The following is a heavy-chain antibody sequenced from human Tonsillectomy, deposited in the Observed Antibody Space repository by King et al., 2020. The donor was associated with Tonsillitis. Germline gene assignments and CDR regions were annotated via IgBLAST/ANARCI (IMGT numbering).Heavy chain of an antibody. CDR1: GYSFSNYW. CDR3: ARSLTIFGTADC. CDR2: IYPGYSDT. D-gene: IGHD3-3*01. Sequence: QLVQSGAEVKKPGESLKISCSGSGYSFSNYWIAWVRQMPGKGLEWMGIIYPGYSDTTYSPSFQCQVIISADKSINTAYLQWSRLKASDTAMYYCARSLTIFGTADCWGQGTAVTVSS. V-gene: IGHV5-51*01. J-gene: IGHJ4*02.